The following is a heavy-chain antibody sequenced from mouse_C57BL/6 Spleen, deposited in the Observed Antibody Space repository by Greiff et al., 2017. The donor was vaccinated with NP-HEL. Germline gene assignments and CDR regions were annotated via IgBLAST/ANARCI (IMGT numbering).Heavy chain of an antibody. CDR2: IYPRSGNT. D-gene: IGHD2-4*01. V-gene: IGHV1-81*01. Sequence: QVQLQQSGAELARPGASVKLSCKAYGYTFTSYGISWVKQRTGQGLEWIGEIYPRSGNTYYNEKFKGKATLTADKSSSTAYMELRSLTSEDSAVYFCSSGGYDYDEGYYAMDYWGQGTSVTVSS. J-gene: IGHJ4*01. CDR3: SSGGYDYDEGYYAMDY. CDR1: GYTFTSYG.